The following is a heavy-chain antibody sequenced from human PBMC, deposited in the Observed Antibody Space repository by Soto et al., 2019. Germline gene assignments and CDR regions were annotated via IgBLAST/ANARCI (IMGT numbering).Heavy chain of an antibody. D-gene: IGHD2-2*01. V-gene: IGHV3-33*01. CDR2: IWSNGVNE. J-gene: IGHJ6*02. CDR3: ARGVVEDIVLVPAAIEDYYYGMDV. Sequence: PGGSLRLSCASSGFTFSFYGIHWVRQAPGKGLEWVAVIWSNGVNEYFADSVKGRFTISRDNSKNTLYLQMNSLRAEDTAVYYCARGVVEDIVLVPAAIEDYYYGMDVWGQGTTVTVSS. CDR1: GFTFSFYG.